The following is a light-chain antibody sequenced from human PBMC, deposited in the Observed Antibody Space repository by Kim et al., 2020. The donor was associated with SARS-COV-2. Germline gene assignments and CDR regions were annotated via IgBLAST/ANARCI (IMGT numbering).Light chain of an antibody. CDR3: QQYDNLLYS. J-gene: IGKJ2*03. CDR2: DAS. V-gene: IGKV1-33*01. Sequence: GDRVTITCQASQGIRNFLNWYQQKPGKAPKLLIYDASNLQKGVPSRFSGSGSGTNFTLTISSLQPEDIATFFCQQYDNLLYSFGQGTKLEI. CDR1: QGIRNF.